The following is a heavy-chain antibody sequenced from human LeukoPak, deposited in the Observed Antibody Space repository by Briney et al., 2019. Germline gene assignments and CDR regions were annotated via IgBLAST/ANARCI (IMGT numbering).Heavy chain of an antibody. D-gene: IGHD3-10*01. J-gene: IGHJ4*02. CDR1: GYSLTLLS. CDR2: FDREDDIT. V-gene: IGHV1-24*01. CDR3: ATGGLIKNTFMIRGVKPLDS. Sequence: ASVKVSCKVSGYSLTLLSLHWVRQAPGKALEWMGGFDREDDITMYAQTLRGRVTLTEDTSTDTAYMELSSLRSGGTAIYYCATGGLIKNTFMIRGVKPLDSWGQGTLVAVSS.